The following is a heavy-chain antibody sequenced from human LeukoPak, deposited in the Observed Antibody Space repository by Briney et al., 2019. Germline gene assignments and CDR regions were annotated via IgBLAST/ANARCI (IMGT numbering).Heavy chain of an antibody. V-gene: IGHV3-53*01. CDR2: IYSGGST. CDR3: ARDTGYSGWADAFDI. J-gene: IGHJ3*02. CDR1: GCTVSSNY. D-gene: IGHD5-12*01. Sequence: GGSLRLSCAASGCTVSSNYMSWVRQAPGKGLEWVSVIYSGGSTYYADSVKGRFTISRDNSKNTLYLQMNSLRAEDTAVYYCARDTGYSGWADAFDIWGQGTMVTVSS.